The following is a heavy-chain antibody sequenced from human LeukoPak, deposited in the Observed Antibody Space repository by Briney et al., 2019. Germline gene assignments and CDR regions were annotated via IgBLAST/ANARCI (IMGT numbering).Heavy chain of an antibody. CDR2: INHSGST. Sequence: KPSETLSLTCAVYGGSFSGYYWSWIRQPPGKGLEWIGEINHSGSTNYNPSLKSRVTISVDTSKNQFSLKLSSVTAADTAVYYCARLVVVPAAISILDYWGQGTLVTVSS. CDR1: GGSFSGYY. D-gene: IGHD2-2*02. J-gene: IGHJ4*02. V-gene: IGHV4-34*01. CDR3: ARLVVVPAAISILDY.